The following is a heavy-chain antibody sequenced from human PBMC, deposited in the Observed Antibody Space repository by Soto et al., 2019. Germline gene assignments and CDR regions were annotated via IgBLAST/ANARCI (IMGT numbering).Heavy chain of an antibody. CDR1: GFSFSNYG. J-gene: IGHJ4*02. V-gene: IGHV3-30*18. D-gene: IGHD6-19*01. CDR2: ISHDGNSH. Sequence: GESLKISCEGSGFSFSNYGIHWVRQAPGKGLEWVAVISHDGNSHHLADSVRGRFTISRDNSKSTLYLQMNSLRAEDTAIYYCAQNGQWLATPPVAWGQGSLVTVSS. CDR3: AQNGQWLATPPVA.